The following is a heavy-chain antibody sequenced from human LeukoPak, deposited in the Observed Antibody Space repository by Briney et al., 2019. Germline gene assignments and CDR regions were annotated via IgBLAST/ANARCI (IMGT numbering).Heavy chain of an antibody. Sequence: SVKVSCKASGGTFSSYAISWVRQAPGQGLEWMGRIIPIFGTANYAQKFQGRVTITTDESTSTAYMELSSLRSEDTAVYYCARDGRWSGTAMGCWGQGTLVTVSS. D-gene: IGHD5-18*01. CDR2: IIPIFGTA. CDR1: GGTFSSYA. CDR3: ARDGRWSGTAMGC. J-gene: IGHJ4*02. V-gene: IGHV1-69*05.